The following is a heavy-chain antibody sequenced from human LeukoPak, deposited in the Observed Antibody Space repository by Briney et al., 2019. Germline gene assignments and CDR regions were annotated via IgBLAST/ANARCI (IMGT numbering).Heavy chain of an antibody. D-gene: IGHD3/OR15-3a*01. V-gene: IGHV3-30*02. J-gene: IGHJ4*02. CDR3: VKGRDFYFDY. Sequence: XKXLEWVTFIRYDGSKKYYADSVKGRFTFSRDNSKNMLYLQMNSLRADDTAIYYCVKGRDFYFDYWGQGTLVTVSS. CDR2: IRYDGSKK.